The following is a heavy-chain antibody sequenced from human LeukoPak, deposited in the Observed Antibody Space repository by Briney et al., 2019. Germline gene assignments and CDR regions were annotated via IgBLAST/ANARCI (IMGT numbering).Heavy chain of an antibody. V-gene: IGHV3-20*04. J-gene: IGHJ3*02. CDR1: GFTFSDYD. D-gene: IGHD3-22*01. CDR2: SNWNGETT. CDR3: ARDGYYDSSGYYSRDAFDI. Sequence: GGSLRLSCAASGFTFSDYDMSWVRQAPGKGLEWVSGSNWNGETTGYADSVKGRFTISRDNAKNSLYLQMNSLRAEDTAVYYCARDGYYDSSGYYSRDAFDIWGQGTMVTVSS.